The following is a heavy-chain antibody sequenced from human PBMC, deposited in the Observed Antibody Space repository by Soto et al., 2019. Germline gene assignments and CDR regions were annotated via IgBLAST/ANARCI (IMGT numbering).Heavy chain of an antibody. Sequence: EVQLVESGGGLVQPGGSLKLSCAASGFTFSGSAMHWVRQASGKGLEWVGRIRSKANSYATAYAASVKGRFTISRDDSKNTAYLQMNSLKTEDTAVYYWTMIGRYYYGMDVWGQGTTVTVSS. J-gene: IGHJ6*02. CDR2: IRSKANSYAT. D-gene: IGHD1-26*01. V-gene: IGHV3-73*02. CDR1: GFTFSGSA. CDR3: TMIGRYYYGMDV.